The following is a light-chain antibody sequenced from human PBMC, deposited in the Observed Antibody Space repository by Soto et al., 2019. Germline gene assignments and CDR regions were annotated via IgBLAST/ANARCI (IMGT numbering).Light chain of an antibody. CDR3: QQYGSSPRT. Sequence: IVLTQSPGTLSLSPGERATLSCRASQSVSSNYLGWYQQKPAQAPRLLIYGASSRATGIPDRFSGSGSGTDFTLTISRLEPEDFAVYYCQQYGSSPRTFGQGTKVEIK. CDR2: GAS. CDR1: QSVSSNY. V-gene: IGKV3-20*01. J-gene: IGKJ1*01.